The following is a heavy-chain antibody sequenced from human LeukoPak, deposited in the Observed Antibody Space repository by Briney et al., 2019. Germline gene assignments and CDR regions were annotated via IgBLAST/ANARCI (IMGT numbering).Heavy chain of an antibody. V-gene: IGHV5-51*01. Sequence: GESLKISCKGSGYSFGDYWIGWVRQMPGKGLEWMGIIYSPSFQGQVTISAGKSIRTAYLQWSSLKASGTAMYYCARLYDGVVSPFDYWGRGTLVTVSS. CDR3: ARLYDGVVSPFDY. D-gene: IGHD3-3*01. CDR1: GYSFGDYW. CDR2: IY. J-gene: IGHJ4*02.